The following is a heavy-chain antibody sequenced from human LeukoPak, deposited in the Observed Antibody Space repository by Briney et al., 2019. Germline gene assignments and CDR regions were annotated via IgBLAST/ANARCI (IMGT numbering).Heavy chain of an antibody. V-gene: IGHV1-69*13. D-gene: IGHD3-10*01. CDR1: GGTFSSYA. J-gene: IGHJ3*02. CDR2: IIPIFGTA. CDR3: ARGLVRGDSDAFDI. Sequence: ASVKVSCKASGGTFSSYAISWVRQAPGQGLEWMGGIIPIFGTANYAQKFQGRVTITADESTSTAYMELSSLRSEDTAVYYCARGLVRGDSDAFDIWGQGTMVTASS.